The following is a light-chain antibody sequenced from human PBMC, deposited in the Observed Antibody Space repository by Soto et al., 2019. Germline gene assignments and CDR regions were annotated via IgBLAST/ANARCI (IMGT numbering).Light chain of an antibody. CDR2: ASS. CDR3: QQNYSTPRT. CDR1: QNIRNS. J-gene: IGKJ1*01. Sequence: DIQMTQSPSSLSASVGDRITITCRASQNIRNSLVWYQQKPGKAPKYLIYASSSLGSGVPSTFSGSGSGTEFTLTISSLQPEDFATYYCQQNYSTPRTFGQGTKVDIK. V-gene: IGKV1-39*01.